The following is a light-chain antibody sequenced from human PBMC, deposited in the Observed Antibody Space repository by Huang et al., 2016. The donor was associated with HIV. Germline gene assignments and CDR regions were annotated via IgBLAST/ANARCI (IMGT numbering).Light chain of an antibody. CDR3: MQALQTPV. J-gene: IGKJ3*01. Sequence: EIVMTQSPLSLPVTPGEPASISCRSSQSLLHSNGYNYLDWYLQKPGQSPQLLIYLGSNRASGVPDRFSGSGSGTDFTLKISRVEAEDVGIYYCMQALQTPVFGPGTRVDI. V-gene: IGKV2-28*01. CDR1: QSLLHSNGYNY. CDR2: LGS.